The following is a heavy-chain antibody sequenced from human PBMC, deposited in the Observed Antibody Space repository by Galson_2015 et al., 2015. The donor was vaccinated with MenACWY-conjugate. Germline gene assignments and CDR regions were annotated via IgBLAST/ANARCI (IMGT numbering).Heavy chain of an antibody. Sequence: RFTISRDNSKNTLYLQMNSLETEDTAIYYCARVGPYGYDSYDYWGQGTLVTVSS. V-gene: IGHV3-11*05. J-gene: IGHJ4*02. CDR3: ARVGPYGYDSYDY. D-gene: IGHD5-12*01.